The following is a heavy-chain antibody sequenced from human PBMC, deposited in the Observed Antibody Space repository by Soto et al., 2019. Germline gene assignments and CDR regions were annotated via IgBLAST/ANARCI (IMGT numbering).Heavy chain of an antibody. V-gene: IGHV1-18*01. J-gene: IGHJ1*01. CDR1: GYTFTSSG. Sequence: VASVKISCKASGYTFTSSGISWVRQAPGQGLEWMGWISANNGHTNYAQELQSRVTMTTDTSTSTADTELRSLRSDDTAVYYCARDSAYCAAEWSGYWGQGPLVTVSS. CDR2: ISANNGHT. D-gene: IGHD2-21*01. CDR3: ARDSAYCAAEWSGY.